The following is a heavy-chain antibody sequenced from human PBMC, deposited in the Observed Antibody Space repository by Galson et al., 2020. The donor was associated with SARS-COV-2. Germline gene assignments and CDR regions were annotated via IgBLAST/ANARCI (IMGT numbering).Heavy chain of an antibody. J-gene: IGHJ6*03. CDR2: INHSGSS. Sequence: SQTLSLTCAVYGGSFSSYYWSWIRQQPPGKGLEWIGKINHSGSSNYNPSLKSRVTISVDTSKSQFSLTLSSVTAADTAVYYCARDVSYNDFWGGPQVYVDVWGKGTTVTVSS. CDR3: ARDVSYNDFWGGPQVYVDV. V-gene: IGHV4-34*01. D-gene: IGHD3-3*01. CDR1: GGSFSSYY.